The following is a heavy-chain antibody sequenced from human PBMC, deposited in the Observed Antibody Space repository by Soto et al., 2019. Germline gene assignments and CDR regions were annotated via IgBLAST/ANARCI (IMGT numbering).Heavy chain of an antibody. CDR1: GFSLSTSGVG. Sequence: QITLKESGPTLVKPTQTLTLTCSFSGFSLSTSGVGVGWIRQPPGKALEWLALIYWDDDKRYSPSLKSRLTITKDTSKNQVVLTMTNMDPVDTATYYYAHRRYSGYDFDYWGQGTLVIVSS. V-gene: IGHV2-5*02. CDR2: IYWDDDK. J-gene: IGHJ4*02. D-gene: IGHD5-12*01. CDR3: AHRRYSGYDFDY.